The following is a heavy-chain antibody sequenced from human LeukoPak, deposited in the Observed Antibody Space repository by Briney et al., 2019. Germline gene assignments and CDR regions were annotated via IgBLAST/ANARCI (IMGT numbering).Heavy chain of an antibody. Sequence: QPGRSLRLSCVASGFTFRNYGMYWVRQAPGKGLEWVAIIWFDGNEKYYADSVKGRFTTSRDNSKSTLYLQMNSLRAEDTAVYYCASNKVITEGMDVWGQGTTVTV. CDR3: ASNKVITEGMDV. J-gene: IGHJ6*02. CDR2: IWFDGNEK. D-gene: IGHD2-21*01. CDR1: GFTFRNYG. V-gene: IGHV3-33*01.